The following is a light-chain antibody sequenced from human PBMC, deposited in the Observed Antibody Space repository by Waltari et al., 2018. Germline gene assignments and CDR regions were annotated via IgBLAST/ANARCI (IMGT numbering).Light chain of an antibody. Sequence: DIQMTQSPSLLSASVGDSVTITGRASQSISRWLAWYQQKPGQAPKMLTDKSSNVDSGVPSIFSGRGSGTEFTLTISSLQPDDFATYYCQEYSTSSLSFAGGTKVDI. CDR3: QEYSTSSLS. J-gene: IGKJ4*01. CDR2: KSS. V-gene: IGKV1-5*03. CDR1: QSISRW.